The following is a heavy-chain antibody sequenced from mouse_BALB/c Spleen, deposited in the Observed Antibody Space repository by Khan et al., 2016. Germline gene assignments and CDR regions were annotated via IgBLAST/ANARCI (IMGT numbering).Heavy chain of an antibody. CDR3: ARPDY. Sequence: QIQLVQSGPELKKPGETVKISCKASGYVFTKYGMNWVKQAPGKGLEWMGWINTYTGEAAYSDEFKGRFAFSLETSASTAYLQINSLKNEDSATYCCARPDYWGQDTTLTASS. CDR2: INTYTGEA. J-gene: IGHJ2*01. V-gene: IGHV9-3-1*01. CDR1: GYVFTKYG.